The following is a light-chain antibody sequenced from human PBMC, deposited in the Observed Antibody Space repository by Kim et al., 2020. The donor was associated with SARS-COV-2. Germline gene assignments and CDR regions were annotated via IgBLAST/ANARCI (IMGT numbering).Light chain of an antibody. CDR1: NIGTKS. V-gene: IGLV3-21*04. CDR2: YDS. Sequence: APGKTARITCGGNNIGTKSVHWYQRGPGQAPVLVIYYDSDRPSGIPERFSGSNSGNTATLTISRVEAGDEADYYCQVWDSSSDHPVFGGGTQLTVL. J-gene: IGLJ2*01. CDR3: QVWDSSSDHPV.